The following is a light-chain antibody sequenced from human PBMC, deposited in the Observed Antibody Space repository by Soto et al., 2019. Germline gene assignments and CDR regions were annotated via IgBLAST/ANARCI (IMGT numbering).Light chain of an antibody. CDR2: DAS. J-gene: IGKJ1*01. V-gene: IGKV1-5*01. CDR3: QQFHSFSRT. Sequence: DIQMTQSPSTLSASVGDRVTITCRASQNINSWLAWYQQKPGKAPNLLIYDASTLEGGVPSRFSGSGSGTEFTLTISSLQPEDFATYYCQQFHSFSRTFGQGTKVEVK. CDR1: QNINSW.